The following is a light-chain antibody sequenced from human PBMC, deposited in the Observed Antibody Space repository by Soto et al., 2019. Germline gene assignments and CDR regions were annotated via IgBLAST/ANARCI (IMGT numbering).Light chain of an antibody. CDR1: SSNIGDNY. CDR3: GTWDTSLSAGV. V-gene: IGLV1-51*01. CDR2: DNN. J-gene: IGLJ2*01. Sequence: QSVLTQPPSVSAAPGQRVTTSCSGSSSNIGDNYVSWYQQLPGTAPKLLIYDNNKRPSGIPDRFSGSTSGTSATLGITGLQTGDEADYYCGTWDTSLSAGVFGGGTKLTVL.